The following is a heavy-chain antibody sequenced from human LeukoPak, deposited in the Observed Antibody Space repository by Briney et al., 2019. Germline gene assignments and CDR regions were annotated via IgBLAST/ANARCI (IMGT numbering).Heavy chain of an antibody. CDR3: AKDRPNGFDY. J-gene: IGHJ4*02. CDR2: ADGSGAST. Sequence: GGSLRLSCTASGFTLRNYAMSWVRQAPGKGLVWISAADGSGASTYYADSVRGRFTVSRDNSKNTLYLQMNSLRAEDTAVYYCAKDRPNGFDYWGQGSQVTVSS. D-gene: IGHD6-6*01. V-gene: IGHV3-23*01. CDR1: GFTLRNYA.